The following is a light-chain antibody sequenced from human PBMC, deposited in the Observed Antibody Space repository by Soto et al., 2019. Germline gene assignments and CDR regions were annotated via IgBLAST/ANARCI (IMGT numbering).Light chain of an antibody. J-gene: IGKJ2*01. CDR3: QEYNSHSRYT. Sequence: DIQMTQSPSTLSASVGDRVTITCRASQSISSWLAWYQQKPGKAPNLLIYTASSLESGVPSRFSGSGSGTEFTLTISSLQPDDFATYYCQEYNSHSRYTFGQGTKLEIK. CDR1: QSISSW. V-gene: IGKV1-5*03. CDR2: TAS.